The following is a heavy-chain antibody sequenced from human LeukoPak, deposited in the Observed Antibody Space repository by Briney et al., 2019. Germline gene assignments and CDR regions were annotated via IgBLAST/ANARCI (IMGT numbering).Heavy chain of an antibody. CDR1: GDSISSGGYY. CDR2: IYYSGST. Sequence: SETLSLTCTVSGDSISSGGYYWSWIRQHPGKGLECIGYIYYSGSTYYNPSLKSRVTISVDTSKNQFSLKLSSVTAADTAVYYCARTTRYYDSSGYYLLDAFDIWGQGTMVTVSS. V-gene: IGHV4-31*03. CDR3: ARTTRYYDSSGYYLLDAFDI. D-gene: IGHD3-22*01. J-gene: IGHJ3*02.